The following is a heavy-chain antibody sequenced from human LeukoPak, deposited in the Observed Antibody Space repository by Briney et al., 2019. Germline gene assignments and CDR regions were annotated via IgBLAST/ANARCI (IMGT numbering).Heavy chain of an antibody. J-gene: IGHJ3*02. CDR1: GFTFSSYG. CDR2: IWYDGSNK. Sequence: GGSLRLSCAASGFTFSSYGMHWVRQAPGKGLEWVAVIWYDGSNKYYADSVKGRFTISRDNSKNTLYLQMNSLRAEDTAVYYCARDRKTAHDAFDTWGQGTMVTVSS. CDR3: ARDRKTAHDAFDT. V-gene: IGHV3-33*01.